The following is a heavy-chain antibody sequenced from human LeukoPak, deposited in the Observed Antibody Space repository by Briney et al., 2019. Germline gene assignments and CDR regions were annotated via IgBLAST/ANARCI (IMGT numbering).Heavy chain of an antibody. D-gene: IGHD3-3*01. CDR3: ARVRGGGFGVVIMSYYYYGMDV. J-gene: IGHJ6*02. CDR2: IKQDGSAR. CDR1: GFTFSRYW. V-gene: IGHV3-7*03. Sequence: GGSLRLSCAASGFTFSRYWMSWVRQAPGKGLVWVANIKQDGSARYYVDSVKGRFTISRDNAKNSLYLQMNSLRAEDTAVYYCARVRGGGFGVVIMSYYYYGMDVWGQGTTVTVSS.